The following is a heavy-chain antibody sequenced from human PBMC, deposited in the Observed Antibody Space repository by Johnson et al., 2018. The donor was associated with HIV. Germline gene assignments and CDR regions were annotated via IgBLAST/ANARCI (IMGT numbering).Heavy chain of an antibody. J-gene: IGHJ3*02. Sequence: VQLVESGGGLIQPGGSLRLSCAASGFTVSSNYMSWVRQAPGKGLEWVSVIYSGGSTYYADSVKGRFTISRDNSKNTLYLQMNSLRAEDTAVYYCAREVAIGYSYGYLIGDDAFDIWGQGTMVTVSS. D-gene: IGHD5-18*01. CDR2: IYSGGST. CDR1: GFTVSSNY. CDR3: AREVAIGYSYGYLIGDDAFDI. V-gene: IGHV3-53*01.